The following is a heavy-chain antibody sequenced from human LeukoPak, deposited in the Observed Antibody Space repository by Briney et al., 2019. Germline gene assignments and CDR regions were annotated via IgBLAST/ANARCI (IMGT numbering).Heavy chain of an antibody. Sequence: SETLSLTCAVYGGSFSGYYWSWIRQPPGKGLEWIGEINHSGSTNYNPSLKSRVTISVDTSKNQFSLNLSSVTAADTAVYFCSRLQWFGDLGRYWGQGTLVTVSS. J-gene: IGHJ4*02. D-gene: IGHD3-10*01. V-gene: IGHV4-34*01. CDR3: SRLQWFGDLGRY. CDR1: GGSFSGYY. CDR2: INHSGST.